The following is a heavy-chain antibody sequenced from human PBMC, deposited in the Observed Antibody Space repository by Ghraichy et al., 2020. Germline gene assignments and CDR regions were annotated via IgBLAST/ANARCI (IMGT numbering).Heavy chain of an antibody. V-gene: IGHV3-13*01. J-gene: IGHJ4*02. CDR2: IGTAGDT. D-gene: IGHD2-15*01. CDR1: GFTFSSYD. CDR3: TRAIHEYCSGGSCYSFDY. Sequence: GGSLRLSCAASGFTFSSYDMHWVRQATGKGLEWVSAIGTAGDTYYPGSVKGRFTISRENAKNSLYLQMNSLRAGDTAVYYCTRAIHEYCSGGSCYSFDYWGQGTLVTVSS.